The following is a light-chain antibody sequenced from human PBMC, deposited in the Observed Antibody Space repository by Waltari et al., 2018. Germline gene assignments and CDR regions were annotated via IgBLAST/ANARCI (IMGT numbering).Light chain of an antibody. CDR2: AAS. CDR1: QAISIY. V-gene: IGKV1-39*01. Sequence: DIQMTQSPSSLSASVGDRVIITCRASQAISIYLNWYQQKPGKAPNLLIYAASTLQRGIPSRFSGSGSGTHFTLTISSLQPEDFATYYCQHSYNTPLTFGGGTKVEI. J-gene: IGKJ4*01. CDR3: QHSYNTPLT.